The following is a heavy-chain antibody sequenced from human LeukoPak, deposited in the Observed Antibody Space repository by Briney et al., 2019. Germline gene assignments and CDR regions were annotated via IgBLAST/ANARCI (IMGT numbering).Heavy chain of an antibody. D-gene: IGHD3-22*01. J-gene: IGHJ4*02. Sequence: ASVKVSCKASGYTFTSYYMHWVRQAPGQGLEWMGIINPSGGSTSYAQKFQGRVTMTRDTSTSTVYMELSSLRSEDTAVYYCARVRNYYGSSGYSCYFDYWGQGTLVTVSS. V-gene: IGHV1-46*01. CDR1: GYTFTSYY. CDR3: ARVRNYYGSSGYSCYFDY. CDR2: INPSGGST.